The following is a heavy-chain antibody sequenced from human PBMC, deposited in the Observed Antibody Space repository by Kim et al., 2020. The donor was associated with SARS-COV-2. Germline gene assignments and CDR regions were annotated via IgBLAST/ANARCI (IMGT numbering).Heavy chain of an antibody. Sequence: GGSLRLSCAASGFTFSSYAMHWVRQAPGKGLEWVAVISYDGSNKYYADSVKGRFTISRDNSKNTLYLQMNSLRAEDTAVYYCARDTSGYSYLFDYWGQGTLVTVSS. CDR2: ISYDGSNK. J-gene: IGHJ4*02. CDR3: ARDTSGYSYLFDY. D-gene: IGHD5-18*01. V-gene: IGHV3-30-3*01. CDR1: GFTFSSYA.